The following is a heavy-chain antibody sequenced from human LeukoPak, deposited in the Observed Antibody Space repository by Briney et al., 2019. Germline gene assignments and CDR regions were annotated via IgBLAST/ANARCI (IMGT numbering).Heavy chain of an antibody. CDR1: GYTFTGYY. Sequence: GASVKVSCKASGYTFTGYYMHWVRQAPGQGLEWMGWINPNSGGTNYAQKFQGRVTMTRDTSISTAYMELSRLRSDDTAEYYCAGGLTGTTGDDAFDIWGQGTMVTVSS. J-gene: IGHJ3*02. CDR2: INPNSGGT. D-gene: IGHD1-20*01. V-gene: IGHV1-2*02. CDR3: AGGLTGTTGDDAFDI.